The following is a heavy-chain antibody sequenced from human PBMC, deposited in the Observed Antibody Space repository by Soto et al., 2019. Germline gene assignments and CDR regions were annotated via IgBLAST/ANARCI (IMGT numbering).Heavy chain of an antibody. J-gene: IGHJ4*02. D-gene: IGHD6-19*01. CDR1: GFTFNNAW. CDR3: VPDPDIPMSGN. CDR2: IKSETDGGTT. V-gene: IGHV3-15*07. Sequence: EVQVVESGGGLVKPGESLRLSCAASGFTFNNAWMNWVRQAPGKGLEWVGRIKSETDGGTTDYAAPVRGRFTISRDDSKNMLYLQMNSLKIEDTALYYCVPDPDIPMSGNWGQGTLVTVSS.